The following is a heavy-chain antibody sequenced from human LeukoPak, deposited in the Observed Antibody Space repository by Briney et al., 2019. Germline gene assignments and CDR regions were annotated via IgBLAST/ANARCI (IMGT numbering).Heavy chain of an antibody. Sequence: GGSLRLSCAASGFIFDDYVMHWVRQAPGKGLERVSGISWNSGSIGYADSVKGRFTISRDNAKNSLSLQMNSLRPEDTALYYCAKNRGSTSYYSGVDVWGQGTTVTVSS. J-gene: IGHJ6*02. D-gene: IGHD2-2*01. CDR2: ISWNSGSI. CDR3: AKNRGSTSYYSGVDV. V-gene: IGHV3-9*01. CDR1: GFIFDDYV.